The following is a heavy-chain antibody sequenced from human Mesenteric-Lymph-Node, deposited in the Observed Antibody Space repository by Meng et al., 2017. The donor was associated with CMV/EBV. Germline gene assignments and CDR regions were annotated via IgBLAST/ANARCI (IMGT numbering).Heavy chain of an antibody. J-gene: IGHJ4*02. Sequence: TLSLTCAISGNSVSRNTVTWNWIRQSPSRGLEWLGRTYYRSKWFNDYALSVKSRITINSDTSKNQFSLQLNSVTPEDTAVYYCARGSGAVAGAFDYWGQGTLVTVSS. CDR1: GNSVSRNTVT. CDR3: ARGSGAVAGAFDY. D-gene: IGHD6-19*01. V-gene: IGHV6-1*01. CDR2: TYYRSKWFN.